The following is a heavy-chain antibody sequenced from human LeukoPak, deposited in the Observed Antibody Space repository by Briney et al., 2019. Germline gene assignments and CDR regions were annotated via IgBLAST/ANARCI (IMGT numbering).Heavy chain of an antibody. J-gene: IGHJ4*02. Sequence: GASVKVSCKVSGYTLIELSMHWVRQAPARGLEWMGGFDPEDGETIYAQKFQGRVTMTRNTSISTAYMELSSLRSEDTAVYYCARGHGSGSNYWGQGTLVTVSS. CDR1: GYTLIELS. V-gene: IGHV1-24*01. CDR2: FDPEDGET. CDR3: ARGHGSGSNY. D-gene: IGHD6-19*01.